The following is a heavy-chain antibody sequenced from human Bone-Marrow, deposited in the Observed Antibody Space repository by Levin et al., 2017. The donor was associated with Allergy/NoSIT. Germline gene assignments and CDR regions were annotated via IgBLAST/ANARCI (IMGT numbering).Heavy chain of an antibody. V-gene: IGHV3-30*18. CDR2: ISYDGNVK. J-gene: IGHJ5*01. CDR1: GFIFKSFG. CDR3: AKVSGYRKATSDDS. Sequence: GESLKISCAVSGFIFKSFGMHWVRPAPGKGLEWVTVISYDGNVKHYADSVRGRFTVSRDNAKNVLYLQMNGLRAEDSALYYCAKVSGYRKATSDDSWGHGTVVTVSS. D-gene: IGHD5-12*01.